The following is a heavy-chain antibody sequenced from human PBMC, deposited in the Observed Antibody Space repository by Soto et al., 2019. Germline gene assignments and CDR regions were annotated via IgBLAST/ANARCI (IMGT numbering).Heavy chain of an antibody. Sequence: SVKVSCKASGHTFTGYYIHWVRQAPGQGLEWMGWINPNSDATNYAQKFQGRVTTTRDTSINTAYLELSSLRSDDTAVYYCTRDGQRTKFDYWGQGTLVTVSS. CDR1: GHTFTGYY. CDR3: TRDGQRTKFDY. J-gene: IGHJ4*02. CDR2: INPNSDAT. V-gene: IGHV1-2*02.